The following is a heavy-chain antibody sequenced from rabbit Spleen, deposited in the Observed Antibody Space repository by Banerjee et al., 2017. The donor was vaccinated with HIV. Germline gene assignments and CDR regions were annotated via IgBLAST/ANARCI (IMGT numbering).Heavy chain of an antibody. CDR2: IDAGSSGFT. J-gene: IGHJ3*01. CDR1: SGSFSSSSY. V-gene: IGHV1S40*01. CDR3: ARGRTRVDL. Sequence: QSLEESGGELVKPGASSTLPCTASSGSFSSSSYVCWVRQAPGKVVELIACIDAGSSGFTYFATWAKGRFTISKASSTTVTLQMTSLAAADTATYFCARGRTRVDLWGPGTLVTVS.